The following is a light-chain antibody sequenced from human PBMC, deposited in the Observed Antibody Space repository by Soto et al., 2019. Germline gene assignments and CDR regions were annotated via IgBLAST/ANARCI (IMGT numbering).Light chain of an antibody. Sequence: QSVLTQSSSASASLGSSVTLTCTLSSGHSSYIIAWHQQQPRKAPRYLMKLEGSGSYNKGSGVPDRFSGSSSGADLYLTISDLQYEDEADYYCETWARSTQTVFGGGTKVTVL. V-gene: IGLV4-60*02. J-gene: IGLJ3*02. CDR3: ETWARSTQTV. CDR2: LEGSGSY. CDR1: SGHSSYI.